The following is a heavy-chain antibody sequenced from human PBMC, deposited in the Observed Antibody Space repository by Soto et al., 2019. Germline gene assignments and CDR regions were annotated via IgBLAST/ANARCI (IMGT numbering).Heavy chain of an antibody. CDR1: GFTFSIYA. CDR2: ISTNGGST. Sequence: GGSLRLSCSASGFTFSIYAMHWISQAPGKGLEYVSSISTNGGSTDYADSVKGRFTISRDNSKNTVYLQMSSLRVEDTAVYYCVKGEYYYDGHGYLGRHWGQGSLVTVSS. CDR3: VKGEYYYDGHGYLGRH. V-gene: IGHV3-64D*06. D-gene: IGHD3-22*01. J-gene: IGHJ4*02.